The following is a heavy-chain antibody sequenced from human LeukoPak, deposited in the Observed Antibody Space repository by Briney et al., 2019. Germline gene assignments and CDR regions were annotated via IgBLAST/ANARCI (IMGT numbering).Heavy chain of an antibody. CDR1: GFTFDDYA. V-gene: IGHV3-9*01. CDR3: AKDMGGSGSSALDY. D-gene: IGHD3-10*01. Sequence: GRSLRLSCAASGFTFDDYAMHWVQQAPGKGLEGVSGISWNSGSIGYADSVKGRFTISRDNAKNSLYLQMNSLRAEDTALYYCAKDMGGSGSSALDYWGQGTLVTVSS. J-gene: IGHJ4*02. CDR2: ISWNSGSI.